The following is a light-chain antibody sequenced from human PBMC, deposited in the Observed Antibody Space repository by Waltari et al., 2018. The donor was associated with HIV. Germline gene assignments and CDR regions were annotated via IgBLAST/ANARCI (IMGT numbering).Light chain of an antibody. Sequence: QSVLTQPPSVSGAPGQRVTIPCTGSSSNIGAGYGVHWYQQLPGTAPKLLIYGNSNRPSGVPDRFSGSKSGTSASLAITGLQAEDEADYYCQSYDSSLSGSVFGGGTKLTVL. CDR1: SSNIGAGYG. CDR3: QSYDSSLSGSV. V-gene: IGLV1-40*01. CDR2: GNS. J-gene: IGLJ3*02.